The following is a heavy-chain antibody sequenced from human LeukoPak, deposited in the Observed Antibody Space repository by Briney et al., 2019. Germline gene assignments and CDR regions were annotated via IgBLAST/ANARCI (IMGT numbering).Heavy chain of an antibody. CDR2: INHSGST. D-gene: IGHD3-10*01. J-gene: IGHJ5*02. CDR1: GGSFSGYY. Sequence: SETLSLTCAVYGGSFSGYYWSWIRQPPGKGLEWIGEINHSGSTNYNPSLKSRVTISVDTSKNQFSLKLSSVTAADTAVYYCASGGSYGSGSADERSLAYNWFDPWGQGTLVTVSS. CDR3: ASGGSYGSGSADERSLAYNWFDP. V-gene: IGHV4-34*01.